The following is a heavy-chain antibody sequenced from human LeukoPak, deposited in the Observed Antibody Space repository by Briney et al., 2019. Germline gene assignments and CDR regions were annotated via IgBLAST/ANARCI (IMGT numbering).Heavy chain of an antibody. CDR1: GFTFSSYS. Sequence: PGGSLRLSCAASGFTFSSYSMNWVRQAPGKGLEWVSSISSSSSYIYYADSVKGRFTISRDNAKNSLYLQMNSLRAEDTAVYYCARRQDTAMVTVLNLDAFDIWGQGTMVTVSS. V-gene: IGHV3-21*01. J-gene: IGHJ3*02. D-gene: IGHD5-18*01. CDR3: ARRQDTAMVTVLNLDAFDI. CDR2: ISSSSSYI.